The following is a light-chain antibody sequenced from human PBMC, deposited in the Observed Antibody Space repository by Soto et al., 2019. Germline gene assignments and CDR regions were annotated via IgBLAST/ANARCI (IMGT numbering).Light chain of an antibody. CDR3: QKYNSAPFT. V-gene: IGKV1-27*01. CDR2: AAF. CDR1: QGISNY. J-gene: IGKJ3*01. Sequence: DIQMTQSPSSLSASVGDRVAITCRASQGISNYLSWYQQKPGKVPKLLNYAAFTLQSGVPSRISGSGSGTDFPLTISSLQPEDVATYYCQKYNSAPFTFGPGTKVDIK.